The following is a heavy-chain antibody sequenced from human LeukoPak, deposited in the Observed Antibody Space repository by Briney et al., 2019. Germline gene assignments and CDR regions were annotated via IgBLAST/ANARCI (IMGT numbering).Heavy chain of an antibody. D-gene: IGHD3-10*01. CDR2: ISSSASTI. CDR3: AKEAHGSGIDY. V-gene: IGHV3-48*03. J-gene: IGHJ4*02. Sequence: PGGSLRLSCAASGFTFSSFEMNWVRQAPGKGLEWVSYISSSASTIYYADSLKGRFTISRDNAKNSLYLQMNTLRAEDTAVYYCAKEAHGSGIDYWGQGTLVTVSS. CDR1: GFTFSSFE.